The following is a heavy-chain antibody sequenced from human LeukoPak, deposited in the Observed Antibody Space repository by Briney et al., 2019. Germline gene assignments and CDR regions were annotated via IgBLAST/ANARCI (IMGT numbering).Heavy chain of an antibody. CDR1: GYSISSGYY. CDR3: ARVVRYYGSGNYYFDY. Sequence: SETLSLTCTVSGYSISSGYYWGWIRQAPGKGLEWIATMYHSGGTYYNPSLKSRVTISIDTSKNQFSLKVNSVTAADTAVYYCARVVRYYGSGNYYFDYWGQGTQVTVSS. D-gene: IGHD3-10*01. J-gene: IGHJ4*02. V-gene: IGHV4-38-2*02. CDR2: MYHSGGT.